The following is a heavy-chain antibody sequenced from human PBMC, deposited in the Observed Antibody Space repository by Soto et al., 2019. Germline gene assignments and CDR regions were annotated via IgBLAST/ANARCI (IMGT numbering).Heavy chain of an antibody. V-gene: IGHV4-4*07. J-gene: IGHJ5*02. Sequence: SETLSLTCTVSGGSLSSYYWSWIRQPAGKGLEWIGRIYATGTTDYNPSLKSRVMMSVDTSKKQFSLKLRSVTAADTAVYYCVRDGTKTLRDWFDPWGQGISVTVSS. CDR3: VRDGTKTLRDWFDP. CDR2: IYATGTT. D-gene: IGHD1-1*01. CDR1: GGSLSSYY.